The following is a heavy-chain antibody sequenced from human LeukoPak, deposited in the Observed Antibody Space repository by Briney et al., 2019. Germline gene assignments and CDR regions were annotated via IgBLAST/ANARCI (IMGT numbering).Heavy chain of an antibody. J-gene: IGHJ6*02. D-gene: IGHD5-18*01. V-gene: IGHV4-30-2*01. CDR1: GGSISSGGYS. CDR3: ARGGPYSNALDV. CDR2: IYHSGRT. Sequence: SETLSLTCTVSGGSISSGGYSWSWIRQPPGLGLEGIVYIYHSGRTNFNPSLRSRVSLPVDRSKNQFSLKLYSVTAADTAVYYCARGGPYSNALDVWGQGTTVTVSS.